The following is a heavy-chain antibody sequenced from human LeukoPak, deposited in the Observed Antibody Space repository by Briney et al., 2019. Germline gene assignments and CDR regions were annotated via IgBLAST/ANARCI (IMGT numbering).Heavy chain of an antibody. J-gene: IGHJ4*02. D-gene: IGHD6-19*01. Sequence: GGSLRLSCAASGFTFSSYAMSWVRQAPGKGLEWVSGISGSGVSTYYADSVRGRFTISRDNSKKTLHLQMNSLRDEDTAVYYCAKARKSRGIPVAAVIVYWGQGTLVTVSS. V-gene: IGHV3-23*01. CDR1: GFTFSSYA. CDR3: AKARKSRGIPVAAVIVY. CDR2: ISGSGVST.